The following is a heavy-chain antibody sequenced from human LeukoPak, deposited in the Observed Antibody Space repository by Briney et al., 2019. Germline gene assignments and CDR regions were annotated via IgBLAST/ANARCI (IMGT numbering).Heavy chain of an antibody. Sequence: GGSLRLSCAASGLTFTKAWMTWVRQAPGEGLEWVGRIKSNTDGGTTGYAAPVKGRFTISRDDSKNTLYLQMNSLKTEDTAVYYCTTNPYDRSGYHIWGQGTMVTVSS. D-gene: IGHD3-22*01. J-gene: IGHJ3*02. CDR2: IKSNTDGGTT. CDR3: TTNPYDRSGYHI. CDR1: GLTFTKAW. V-gene: IGHV3-15*01.